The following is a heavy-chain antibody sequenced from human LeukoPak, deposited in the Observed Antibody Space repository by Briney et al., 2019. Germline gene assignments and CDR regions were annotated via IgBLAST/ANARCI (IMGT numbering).Heavy chain of an antibody. J-gene: IGHJ3*02. CDR1: GYSFTSYW. CDR3: ARNRPLEPPYYGSGSAHDAFDI. Sequence: GESLKISCKGSGYSFTSYWIGWVRQMPGKGLEWMGIIYPGDSDTRYSPSFQGQVTISADKSISTAYLQWSSLKASDTAMYYCARNRPLEPPYYGSGSAHDAFDIWGQGTMVTVSS. V-gene: IGHV5-51*01. D-gene: IGHD3-10*01. CDR2: IYPGDSDT.